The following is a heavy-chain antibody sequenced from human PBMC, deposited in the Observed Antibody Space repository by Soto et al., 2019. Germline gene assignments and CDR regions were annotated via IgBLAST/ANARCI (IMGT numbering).Heavy chain of an antibody. CDR3: ARGSIVERSLYYSHMDV. CDR2: INPNSGST. CDR1: GYTFTGYY. D-gene: IGHD2-15*01. J-gene: IGHJ6*03. Sequence: QVQLVQSGAEVKKPGASVRVSCKTSGYTFTGYYMHWVRQAPGQGLEWMGWINPNSGSTSYAQNFQDLVTMTRDTSSSTVYMELGRLRPDDTAVYYCARGSIVERSLYYSHMDVWGKGTTVTVSS. V-gene: IGHV1-2*04.